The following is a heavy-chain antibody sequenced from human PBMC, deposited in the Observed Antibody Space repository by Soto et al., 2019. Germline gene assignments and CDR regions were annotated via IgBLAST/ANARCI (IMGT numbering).Heavy chain of an antibody. D-gene: IGHD6-13*01. J-gene: IGHJ4*02. V-gene: IGHV4-4*02. CDR1: GGSISSFNW. CDR3: ARGKVGSSWWFDY. CDR2: IYHRGST. Sequence: QVQLQESGPGLVKPSGTLSLTCAVSGGSISSFNWWSWVRQPPGKGLEWIGEIYHRGSTNFNPSPKSRVTISVDKSKNQLSLNLSSVTAADTAVYYCARGKVGSSWWFDYWGQGTLVTVSS.